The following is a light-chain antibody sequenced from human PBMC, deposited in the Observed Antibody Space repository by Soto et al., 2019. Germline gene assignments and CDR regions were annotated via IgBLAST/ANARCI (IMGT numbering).Light chain of an antibody. CDR3: RSYTSSHTRG. J-gene: IGLJ1*01. CDR2: DVN. CDR1: SSDVGGYDF. Sequence: QSALTQPASVSGSPGQSITISCTGTSSDVGGYDFVSWYQHHPGKAPKLMMYDVNNRPSGLSDRFSGSKSGNTASLTISGLQTEDEADYYCRSYTSSHTRGFGTGTKVTVL. V-gene: IGLV2-14*01.